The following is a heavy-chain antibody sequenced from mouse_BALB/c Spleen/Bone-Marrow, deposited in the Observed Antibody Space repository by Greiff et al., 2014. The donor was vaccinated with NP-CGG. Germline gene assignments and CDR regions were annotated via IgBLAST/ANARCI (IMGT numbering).Heavy chain of an antibody. CDR3: SRGRRDALDY. J-gene: IGHJ4*01. CDR1: GYTFTSYY. V-gene: IGHV1S81*02. Sequence: LEESGAELVKPGASVKLSCKASGYTFTSYYMYWVKQRPGQGLEWFGEINPSNGGTNFNEKFKNKATLTVDKSSSTAYMQLSGLTSEDSAVYYCSRGRRDALDYWGQGTSVTVSS. CDR2: INPSNGGT.